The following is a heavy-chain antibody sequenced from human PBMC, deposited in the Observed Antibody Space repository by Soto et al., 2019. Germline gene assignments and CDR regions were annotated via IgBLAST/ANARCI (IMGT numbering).Heavy chain of an antibody. Sequence: EVQLVESGGGLVQPGRSLRLSCAASGFTFDDYAMHWVRQAPGKGLEWVSGISWNSGSIGYADSVKGRFTISRDNAKNSLYLQMNSLRAEDTALYYCAKDIGKRGARGQWLVPGVYFQHWGQGTLVTVSS. CDR2: ISWNSGSI. J-gene: IGHJ1*01. CDR1: GFTFDDYA. V-gene: IGHV3-9*01. CDR3: AKDIGKRGARGQWLVPGVYFQH. D-gene: IGHD6-19*01.